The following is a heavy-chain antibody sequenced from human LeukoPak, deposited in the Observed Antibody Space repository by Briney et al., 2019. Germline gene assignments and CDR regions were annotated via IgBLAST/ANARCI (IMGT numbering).Heavy chain of an antibody. J-gene: IGHJ3*02. CDR3: ARVAVTRGQYAFDI. CDR2: IYHSGST. D-gene: IGHD2-21*02. V-gene: IGHV4-30-2*01. CDR1: GGSISSGGYS. Sequence: SETLSLTCAVSGGSISSGGYSWSWIRQPPGKGLEWIGYIYHSGSTYYNPSLKSRVTISVDRSKNQFPLKLSSVTAADTAVYYCARVAVTRGQYAFDIWGQGTMVTVSS.